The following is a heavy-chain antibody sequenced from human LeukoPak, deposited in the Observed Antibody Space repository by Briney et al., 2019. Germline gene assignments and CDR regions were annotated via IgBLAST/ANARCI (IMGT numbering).Heavy chain of an antibody. CDR1: GGTFSTYA. CDR3: ARDSYPREGWFDP. J-gene: IGHJ5*02. CDR2: IIPIFGTA. V-gene: IGHV1-69*05. D-gene: IGHD3-10*01. Sequence: VQFSCKASGGTFSTYAIGWVRQAPGQGLEWMGGIIPIFGTANYAQKFQGRVTITTDESTSTAYMELSSLRSEDTAVYYCARDSYPREGWFDPWGQGTLVTVSS.